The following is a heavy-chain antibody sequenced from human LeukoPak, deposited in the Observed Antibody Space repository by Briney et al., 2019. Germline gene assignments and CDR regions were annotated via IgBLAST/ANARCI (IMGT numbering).Heavy chain of an antibody. D-gene: IGHD3-3*01. CDR1: GGFISGYY. CDR2: IYTSGST. J-gene: IGHJ5*02. CDR3: ARGPTRGVASNWFDP. V-gene: IGHV4-4*08. Sequence: SETLSLTCTVSGGFISGYYWSWIRQPPGKGLEWIGYIYTSGSTNYNPSLKSRVTMSVDTSKNQFSLKLSSVTAADTAVYYCARGPTRGVASNWFDPWGQGTLVTVSS.